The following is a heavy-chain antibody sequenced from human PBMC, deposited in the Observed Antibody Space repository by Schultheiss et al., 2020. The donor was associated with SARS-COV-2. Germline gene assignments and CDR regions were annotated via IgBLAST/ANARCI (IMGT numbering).Heavy chain of an antibody. CDR2: MNPNSGNT. CDR3: ARGHYDFWSGYSSLRPYYFDY. CDR1: GYTFTSYD. D-gene: IGHD3-3*01. Sequence: ASVKVSCKASGYTFTSYDINWVRQATGQGPEWMGWMNPNSGNTGYAQKFQGRVTMTRNTSISTAYMELSSLRSEDTAVYYCARGHYDFWSGYSSLRPYYFDYWGQGTLVTVSS. J-gene: IGHJ4*02. V-gene: IGHV1-8*01.